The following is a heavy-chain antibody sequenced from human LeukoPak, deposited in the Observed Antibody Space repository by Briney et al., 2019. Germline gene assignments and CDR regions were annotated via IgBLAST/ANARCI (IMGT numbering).Heavy chain of an antibody. CDR2: ISYDGSNK. J-gene: IGHJ4*02. CDR3: ARGAVAARVVYFDY. V-gene: IGHV3-30-3*01. CDR1: GFTFSSYA. Sequence: GGSLRLSCAASGFTFSSYAMHWVRQAPGKGLEWVAVISYDGSNKYYADSVKGRFTISRVNSKNTLYLQMNSLRAEDTAVYYCARGAVAARVVYFDYWGQGTLVTVSS. D-gene: IGHD2-15*01.